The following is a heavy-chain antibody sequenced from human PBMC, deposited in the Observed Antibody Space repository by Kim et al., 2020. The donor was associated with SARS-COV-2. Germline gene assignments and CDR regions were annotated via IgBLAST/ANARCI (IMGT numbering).Heavy chain of an antibody. D-gene: IGHD3-22*01. J-gene: IGHJ4*02. CDR1: GFTFSDSW. V-gene: IGHV3-74*03. Sequence: GGSLRLSCAASGFTFSDSWMHWVRQTPETGLVWVSRINSDATTIEYADSVRGRFTISRDNAKNTLYLQMNSLRAEDLAVYYCARGSGYFGFDYWGQGVLVTVSS. CDR2: INSDATTI. CDR3: ARGSGYFGFDY.